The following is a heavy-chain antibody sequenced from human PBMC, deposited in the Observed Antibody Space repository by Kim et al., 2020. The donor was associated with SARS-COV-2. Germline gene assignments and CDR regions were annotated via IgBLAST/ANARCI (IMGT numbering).Heavy chain of an antibody. CDR2: ISYTGST. Sequence: SETLSLTCTVSGDSIRPYFWTWIRQPPGKGLEWIAYISYTGSTDYSPSLRSRVTISVDTSKDQFSLRLSSVTAADTAVYYCARHLDYDSTRSDAFDIWGQGTMVTVSS. CDR1: GDSIRPYF. CDR3: ARHLDYDSTRSDAFDI. D-gene: IGHD3-22*01. V-gene: IGHV4-59*13. J-gene: IGHJ3*02.